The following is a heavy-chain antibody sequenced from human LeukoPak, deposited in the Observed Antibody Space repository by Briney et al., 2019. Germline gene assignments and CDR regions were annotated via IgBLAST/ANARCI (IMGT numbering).Heavy chain of an antibody. CDR3: ARARSGLRILDY. V-gene: IGHV1-3*01. CDR1: GGTFTSYA. D-gene: IGHD5-12*01. CDR2: INAGNGNT. J-gene: IGHJ4*02. Sequence: ASVKVSCKASGGTFTSYAMHWVRQAPGQRLEWMGWINAGNGNTKYSQKFQGRVTITRDTSASTAYMELSSLRSEDTAVYYCARARSGLRILDYWGQRTLVTVSS.